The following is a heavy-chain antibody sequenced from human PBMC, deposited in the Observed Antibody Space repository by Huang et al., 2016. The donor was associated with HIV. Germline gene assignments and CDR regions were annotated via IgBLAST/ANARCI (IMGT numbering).Heavy chain of an antibody. V-gene: IGHV4-34*01. D-gene: IGHD2-15*01. Sequence: QGRLQQWGAGLLKPSESLSLTCAVYDRSFSRYYWTWVRQPQGKGLEWIGEISQRGSSNYNSSIARLVTISGDTSKNQFSLRLTSVTAADTATYFCARAPAGNDYSLYNYYGLDIWGQGTTVTVSS. CDR1: DRSFSRYY. CDR3: ARAPAGNDYSLYNYYGLDI. J-gene: IGHJ6*02. CDR2: ISQRGSS.